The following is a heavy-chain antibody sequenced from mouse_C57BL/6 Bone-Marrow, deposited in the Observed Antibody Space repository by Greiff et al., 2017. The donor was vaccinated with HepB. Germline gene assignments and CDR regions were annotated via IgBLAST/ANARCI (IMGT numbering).Heavy chain of an antibody. V-gene: IGHV2-6*02. CDR1: GFSLTGYG. CDR2: IWRDGST. CDR3: ARHVRLLRYDYAMDY. Sequence: VKLLESGPGLVAPSQSLSITCTVSGFSLTGYGVHWVRQPPGKGLEWMVVIWRDGSTTYNSALKSRLSISKDNSKSQVFLKRNSLQTDDTAMYYCARHVRLLRYDYAMDYWGQGTAVTASS. D-gene: IGHD2-3*01. J-gene: IGHJ4*01.